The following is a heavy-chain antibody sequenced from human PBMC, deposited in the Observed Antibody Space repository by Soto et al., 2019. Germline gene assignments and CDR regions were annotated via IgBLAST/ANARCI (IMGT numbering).Heavy chain of an antibody. CDR1: GFTFSSYW. CDR3: AREALLWFGELFVYNYGMDV. V-gene: IGHV3-74*01. CDR2: INSDGSST. D-gene: IGHD3-10*01. Sequence: GGSLRLSCAASGFTFSSYWMHWVRQAPGKGLVWVSRINSDGSSTSYADSVKGRFTISRDNAKNTLYLQMNSLRAEDTAVYYCAREALLWFGELFVYNYGMDVWGQGTTVTASS. J-gene: IGHJ6*02.